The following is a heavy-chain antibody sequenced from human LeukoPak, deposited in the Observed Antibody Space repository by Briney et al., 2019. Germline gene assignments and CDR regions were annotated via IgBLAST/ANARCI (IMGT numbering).Heavy chain of an antibody. J-gene: IGHJ3*02. CDR3: ATQGINSDAFDM. D-gene: IGHD1-1*01. CDR1: GGSISGYY. Sequence: SETLSLTCTVSGGSISGYYWSWIRQPPGKGLEWIGYVYISGTTNYNPSLKSRVTISVDTSKNRFSLKLTSLTAADTAVYYCATQGINSDAFDMWGQGTMVTVSS. CDR2: VYISGTT. V-gene: IGHV4-4*09.